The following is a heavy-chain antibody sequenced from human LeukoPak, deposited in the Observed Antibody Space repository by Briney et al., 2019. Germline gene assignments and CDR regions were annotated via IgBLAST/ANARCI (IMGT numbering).Heavy chain of an antibody. V-gene: IGHV1-46*01. CDR1: GYTFTSYY. CDR2: INPTGGST. Sequence: ASVKVSCKASGYTFTSYYMHWVRQAPGQGLEWMGLINPTGGSTGYAQKFQGRVTMTRDMSTSTVNMELSSLRSEDTAVYYCAKDVRTKRPPPEGFDYWGQGTLVTVSS. CDR3: AKDVRTKRPPPEGFDY. J-gene: IGHJ4*02. D-gene: IGHD1-14*01.